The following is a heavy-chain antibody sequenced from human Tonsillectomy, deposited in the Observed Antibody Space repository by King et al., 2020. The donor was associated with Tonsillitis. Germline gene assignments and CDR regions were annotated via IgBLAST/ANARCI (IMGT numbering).Heavy chain of an antibody. V-gene: IGHV3-21*01. Sequence: VQLVESGGGLVKPGGSLRLSCAASGFTFSSYSMNWVRQAPGKGLEWVSSISSSSRDIYYADSVRGRFTISRDNAKNSLYLQMNSLRAEDTAVYYCAGDWNDVGMDVWGQGTTVTVSS. CDR1: GFTFSSYS. CDR3: AGDWNDVGMDV. CDR2: ISSSSRDI. D-gene: IGHD1-1*01. J-gene: IGHJ6*02.